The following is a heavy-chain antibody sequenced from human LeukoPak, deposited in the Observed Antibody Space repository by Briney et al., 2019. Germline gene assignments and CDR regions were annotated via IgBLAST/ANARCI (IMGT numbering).Heavy chain of an antibody. CDR1: GFTFSSYA. J-gene: IGHJ6*02. V-gene: IGHV3-23*01. CDR2: ISGSGGST. Sequence: PGGSLRLSCAASGFTFSSYATSWVRQAPGKGLEWVSAISGSGGSTYYADSVKGRFTISRDNSKNTLYLQMNSLRAEDTAVYYCATTVTTGWTNYYYYGMDVWGQGTTVTVSS. CDR3: ATTVTTGWTNYYYYGMDV. D-gene: IGHD4-17*01.